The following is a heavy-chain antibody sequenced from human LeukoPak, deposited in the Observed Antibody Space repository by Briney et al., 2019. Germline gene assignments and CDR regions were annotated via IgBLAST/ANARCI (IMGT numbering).Heavy chain of an antibody. CDR3: ARDWPAVRYYFDY. D-gene: IGHD2-2*01. CDR2: INSDGSFT. Sequence: PGGSLRLSCAASGFTFTSYWMHWVRQVPGKGLVWVSRINSDGSFTNYADSVKGRFTISRDNAKSTLYLQMNSLRVEDTAVYFCARDWPAVRYYFDYWGQGTLVSVSS. CDR1: GFTFTSYW. J-gene: IGHJ4*02. V-gene: IGHV3-74*01.